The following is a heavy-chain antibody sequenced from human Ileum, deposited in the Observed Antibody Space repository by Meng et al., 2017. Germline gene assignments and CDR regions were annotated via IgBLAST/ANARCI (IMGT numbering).Heavy chain of an antibody. CDR2: VSPSSGNT. CDR3: ARGVGDLGDY. D-gene: IGHD3-16*01. CDR1: GYTLTTND. V-gene: IGHV1-8*01. J-gene: IGHJ4*02. Sequence: QGQLVQSAAEMKTPGASMKVPCKASGYTLTTNDINWVRQAPGQGLEWMGWVSPSSGNTHYAQKFQGRATMTRDISISTVYMELTSLKSDDTAVYYCARGVGDLGDYWGQGTLVTVSS.